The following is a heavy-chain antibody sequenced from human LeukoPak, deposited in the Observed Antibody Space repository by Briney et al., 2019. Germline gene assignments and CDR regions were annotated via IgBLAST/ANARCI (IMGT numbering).Heavy chain of an antibody. CDR2: ISSSGTTI. CDR1: GFTFSSYE. Sequence: PGGSLRLSCAASGFTFSSYEMNWVRQAPGRGLEWVSYISSSGTTIYYADSVKGRFTISRDNAKNSLYLQMNSLRAEDTAVYFCARSDYCGGDCYSSLSNYWGQGTLVTVSS. CDR3: ARSDYCGGDCYSSLSNY. J-gene: IGHJ4*02. V-gene: IGHV3-48*03. D-gene: IGHD2-21*02.